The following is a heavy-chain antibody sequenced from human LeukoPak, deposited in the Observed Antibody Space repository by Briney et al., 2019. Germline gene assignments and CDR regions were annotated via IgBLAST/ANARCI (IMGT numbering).Heavy chain of an antibody. CDR1: GFTFSSYS. CDR2: ISSSSSTI. J-gene: IGHJ3*02. Sequence: GGSLRLSCAASGFTFSSYSMNWVRQAPGKGLEWVSYISSSSSTIYYADSVKGRFTISRDNAKNSLYLQMNSLRAEDTAVYYCARDRQDRYSSGWYEDAFDIWGQGTMVTVSS. D-gene: IGHD6-19*01. CDR3: ARDRQDRYSSGWYEDAFDI. V-gene: IGHV3-48*01.